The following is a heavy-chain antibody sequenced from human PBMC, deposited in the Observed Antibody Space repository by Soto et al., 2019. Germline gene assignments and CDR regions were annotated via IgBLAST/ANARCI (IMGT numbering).Heavy chain of an antibody. CDR1: GGSITSEDFY. CDR2: IYSSGST. V-gene: IGHV4-30-4*01. Sequence: PSETLSLTCTVSGGSITSEDFYWNWIRQPPGKSLEWIGYIYSSGSTYYNPSLKSRITISIDTSKNQFSLRLRSVSAADTAVYYCARSTGRYWGQGILVTVSS. CDR3: ARSTGRY. D-gene: IGHD2-21*01. J-gene: IGHJ4*02.